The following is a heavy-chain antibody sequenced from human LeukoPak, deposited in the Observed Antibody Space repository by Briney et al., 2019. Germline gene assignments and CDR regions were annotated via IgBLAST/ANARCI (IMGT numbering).Heavy chain of an antibody. Sequence: SQTLSLACAISGDSVSSNSATWNCIRQSLSRGLEWLGRTYYRSKWYHEYPVSVKSRIAINPDTSKNQFSLQLNSVTPEDTAVYYCARDSRIVVAGYYYYHYMDVWGKGTTVTVSS. CDR3: ARDSRIVVAGYYYYHYMDV. CDR2: TYYRSKWYH. D-gene: IGHD6-19*01. J-gene: IGHJ6*03. V-gene: IGHV6-1*01. CDR1: GDSVSSNSAT.